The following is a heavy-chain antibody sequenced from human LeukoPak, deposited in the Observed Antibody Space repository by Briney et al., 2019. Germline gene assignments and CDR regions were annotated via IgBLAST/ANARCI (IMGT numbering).Heavy chain of an antibody. CDR2: ISGSGSTI. V-gene: IGHV3-48*03. CDR3: ARVRSGYSHENYFDY. CDR1: GFTFSNYE. Sequence: GGSLRLSCAASGFTFSNYEMNWVRQAPGKGLEWVSYISGSGSTIYYADSVKGRFTISRDNAKDSLYLQMNSLRAEDTAVYYCARVRSGYSHENYFDYWGQGALVTVSS. J-gene: IGHJ4*02. D-gene: IGHD5-18*01.